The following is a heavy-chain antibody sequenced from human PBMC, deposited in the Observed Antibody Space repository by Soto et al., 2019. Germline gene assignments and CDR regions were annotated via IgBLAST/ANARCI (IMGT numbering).Heavy chain of an antibody. J-gene: IGHJ4*02. CDR3: ARDQITMVRSPYFDY. CDR2: IYYSGST. CDR1: GGSISSGGYY. V-gene: IGHV4-31*03. Sequence: QVQPQESGPGLVKPSQTLSLTCTVSGGSISSGGYYWSWIRQHPGKGLEWIGYIYYSGSTYYNPSLKSRVTISVDTSKNQFSLKLSSVTAADTAVYYCARDQITMVRSPYFDYWGQGTLVTVSS. D-gene: IGHD3-10*01.